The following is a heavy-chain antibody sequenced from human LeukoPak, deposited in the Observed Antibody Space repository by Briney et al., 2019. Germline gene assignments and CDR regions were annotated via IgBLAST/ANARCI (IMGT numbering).Heavy chain of an antibody. CDR2: IYPGDSDT. D-gene: IGHD2-15*01. CDR1: GYSFTSYW. Sequence: GASLQISCKGPGYSFTSYWIGWVRPMPGKGLEWMGIIYPGDSDTRYSPSFQGQVTISADKSISTAYLQWSSLKASDTAMYYCARRGYCSGGSCYAGDYWGEGALV. V-gene: IGHV5-51*01. J-gene: IGHJ4*02. CDR3: ARRGYCSGGSCYAGDY.